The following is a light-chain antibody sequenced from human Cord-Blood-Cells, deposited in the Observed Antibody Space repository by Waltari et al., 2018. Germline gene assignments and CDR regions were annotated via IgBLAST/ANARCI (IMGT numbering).Light chain of an antibody. V-gene: IGLV2-11*01. CDR1: SSGVGGYNY. J-gene: IGLJ2*01. CDR2: AVS. CDR3: CSYAGSYTLV. Sequence: QSALTQPRSVSGSPGQSVTISCTGTSSGVGGYNYVSWSQQHPGKAPKLMIYAVSKRPSGVPDRFSGSKSGNSASLTISGIQAEDEADYYCCSYAGSYTLVFGGGTKLTVL.